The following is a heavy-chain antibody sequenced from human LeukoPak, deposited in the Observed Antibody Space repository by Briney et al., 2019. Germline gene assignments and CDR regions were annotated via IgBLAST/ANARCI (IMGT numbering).Heavy chain of an antibody. Sequence: SETLSLTCTVSGGSISSYYWSWIRQPPGKGLKWIGNIYYSGYTTYSPSLRSRVTISVDTSKDQFSLKLSSVTAADTAVYYCAREGGYSYGDAPLHFDYWGQGTLVTVSS. CDR2: IYYSGYT. D-gene: IGHD5-18*01. J-gene: IGHJ4*02. CDR1: GGSISSYY. CDR3: AREGGYSYGDAPLHFDY. V-gene: IGHV4-59*12.